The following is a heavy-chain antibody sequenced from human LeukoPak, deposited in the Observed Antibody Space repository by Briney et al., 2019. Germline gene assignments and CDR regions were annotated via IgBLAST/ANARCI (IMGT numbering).Heavy chain of an antibody. V-gene: IGHV3-74*01. J-gene: IGHJ4*02. CDR3: ARQIVGASPFDY. CDR2: INSDGSST. CDR1: GFTFSSYW. Sequence: PGGSLRLPCAASGFTFSSYWMHWVRQAPGKGLVWVSRINSDGSSTSYADSVKGRFTISRDNAKNTLYLQMNSLRAEDTAVYYCARQIVGASPFDYWGQGTLVTVSS. D-gene: IGHD1-26*01.